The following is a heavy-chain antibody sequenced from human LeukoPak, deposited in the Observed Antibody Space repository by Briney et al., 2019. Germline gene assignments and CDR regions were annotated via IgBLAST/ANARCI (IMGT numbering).Heavy chain of an antibody. Sequence: GESLKISCKCSGYRFTSYWIGWVRQMPGKGLEWMGIIYPGDSDTRYSPSFQGQVTISADKSISTAYLQWSSLKASDTAMYYCARSGDGAYYYDSSGYRTLDYWGQGTLVTVSS. D-gene: IGHD3-22*01. CDR3: ARSGDGAYYYDSSGYRTLDY. CDR2: IYPGDSDT. J-gene: IGHJ4*02. V-gene: IGHV5-51*01. CDR1: GYRFTSYW.